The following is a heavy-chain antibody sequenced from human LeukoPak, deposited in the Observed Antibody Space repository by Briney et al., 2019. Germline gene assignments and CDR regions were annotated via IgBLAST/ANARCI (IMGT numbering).Heavy chain of an antibody. CDR1: GFTFSSYS. CDR2: ISSSSSTI. D-gene: IGHD5-12*01. J-gene: IGHJ4*02. CDR3: ARGRLYSGHY. Sequence: PGGSPRLSCAASGFTFSSYSMNWVRQAPGKGLEWVSYISSSSSTIYYADSVKGRFTISRDNAKNSLYLQMNSLRAEDTAVYYCARGRLYSGHYWGQGTLVTVSS. V-gene: IGHV3-48*01.